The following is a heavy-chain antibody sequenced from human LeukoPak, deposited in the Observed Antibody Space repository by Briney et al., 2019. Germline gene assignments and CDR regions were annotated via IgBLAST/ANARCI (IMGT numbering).Heavy chain of an antibody. CDR1: GYRFTNYW. J-gene: IGHJ3*02. CDR2: IYPGDSDT. V-gene: IGHV5-51*01. CDR3: ARFVYDILTGYSDAFDI. Sequence: NLGESLKISCKGSGYRFTNYWIGWVRQMPGKGLEWMGIIYPGDSDTGYSPSFQGQVTISADKSISTAYLQWSSLKASDTAMYYCARFVYDILTGYSDAFDIWGQGTMVTVSS. D-gene: IGHD3-9*01.